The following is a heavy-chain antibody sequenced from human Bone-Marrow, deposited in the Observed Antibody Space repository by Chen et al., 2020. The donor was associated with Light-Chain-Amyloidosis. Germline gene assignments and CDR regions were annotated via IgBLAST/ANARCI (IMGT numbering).Heavy chain of an antibody. Sequence: EVLLVESGGEVVQPGGSLRLSCTASGFSFSTYWMHWVRQSPGKGLVSVSRTNSAGTSTTYADSVKGRFTVSRDNTKNTMYLEMNSLRVEDTAVYYCARMTLRYLDYWGQGTLVTVSS. D-gene: IGHD3-9*01. CDR3: ARMTLRYLDY. CDR1: GFSFSTYW. CDR2: TNSAGTST. V-gene: IGHV3-74*01. J-gene: IGHJ4*02.